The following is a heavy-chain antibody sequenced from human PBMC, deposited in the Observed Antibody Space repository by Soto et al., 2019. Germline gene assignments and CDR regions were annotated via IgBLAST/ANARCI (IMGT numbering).Heavy chain of an antibody. CDR3: ERQVPAAIRLGWFDY. V-gene: IGHV4-39*01. Sequence: ETLSLTCPVSGASISRSTYYWGWIRQPPGKGLEWIGSIYYSGSTYYRPSLKSRVTISVDTSKNQFSLKLSSVTAADTAVYYCERQVPAAIRLGWFDYWGQGTLVTVYS. CDR2: IYYSGST. J-gene: IGHJ5*01. CDR1: GASISRSTYY. D-gene: IGHD2-2*02.